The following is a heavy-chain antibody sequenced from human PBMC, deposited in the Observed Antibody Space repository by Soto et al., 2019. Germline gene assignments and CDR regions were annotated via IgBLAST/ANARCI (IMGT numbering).Heavy chain of an antibody. V-gene: IGHV4-34*01. Sequence: QVQLQQWGAGLLKPSESLSLTCAVYGGSFSGYYWSWIRQPPGKGLEWIGEINHSGSTNYNPSLKSRVTISVDTSKNQFSLKLSSVTAADTAVYYCARGVAVVVPAARTYSNYYFDYWGQGTLVTVSS. CDR1: GGSFSGYY. J-gene: IGHJ4*02. D-gene: IGHD2-2*01. CDR2: INHSGST. CDR3: ARGVAVVVPAARTYSNYYFDY.